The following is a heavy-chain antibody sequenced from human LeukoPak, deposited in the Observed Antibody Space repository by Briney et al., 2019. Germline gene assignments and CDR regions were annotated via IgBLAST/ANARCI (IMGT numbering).Heavy chain of an antibody. Sequence: SETLSLTCTVSGGSISTSSYFWGWIRQPPGKGLEWIGSIYYSGSTYYNPSLKSRVTVSVDTSKNQFSLNLTSVSAADTAVYYCARDPSGYCSGDRCHSHWGQGTLVTVSS. CDR3: ARDPSGYCSGDRCHSH. D-gene: IGHD2-15*01. J-gene: IGHJ4*02. V-gene: IGHV4-39*07. CDR2: IYYSGST. CDR1: GGSISTSSYF.